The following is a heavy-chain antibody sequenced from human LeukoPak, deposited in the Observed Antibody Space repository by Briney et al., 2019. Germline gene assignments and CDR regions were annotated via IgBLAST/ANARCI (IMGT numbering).Heavy chain of an antibody. Sequence: SETLSLTCSVSGGSISSSNWWSWVRQPPEKGLEWIGEIYHSGSTNYNPSLKSRVTISIDKSKNQFSLKLTSVTAADTAVYYCAKNSPLSASDIWGQGTMVTVSS. CDR3: AKNSPLSASDI. V-gene: IGHV4-4*02. CDR1: GGSISSSNW. CDR2: IYHSGST. J-gene: IGHJ3*02. D-gene: IGHD2/OR15-2a*01.